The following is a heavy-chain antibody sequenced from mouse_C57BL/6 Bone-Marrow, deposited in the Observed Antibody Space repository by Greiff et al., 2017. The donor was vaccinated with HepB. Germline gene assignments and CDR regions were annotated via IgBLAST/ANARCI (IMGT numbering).Heavy chain of an antibody. J-gene: IGHJ2*01. CDR1: GYTFTDYY. CDR3: ARAYYSNYVDY. D-gene: IGHD2-5*01. V-gene: IGHV1-76*01. Sequence: QVQLQQSGAELVRPGASVKLSCKASGYTFTDYYINWVKQRPGQGLEWIGSIYPGSGNTYYNEKFKGKATLTAEKSSSTAYMQLSSLTSEDSAVYFCARAYYSNYVDYWGQGTTLTVSS. CDR2: IYPGSGNT.